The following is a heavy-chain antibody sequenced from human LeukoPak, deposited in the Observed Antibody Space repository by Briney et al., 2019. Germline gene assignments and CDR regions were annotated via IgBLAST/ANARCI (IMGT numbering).Heavy chain of an antibody. V-gene: IGHV3-21*01. CDR2: ISSSGSHM. CDR1: GFAFSSYS. D-gene: IGHD3-16*02. J-gene: IGHJ4*02. CDR3: ARLTFAGVIGFDY. Sequence: GGSLRLSCAASGFAFSSYSMNWVRQAPGKGLEWVSSISSSGSHMYYADSVKGRFTISRDNAKNSLYLQMNSLRAEDTAVYYCARLTFAGVIGFDYWGQGTLVTVSS.